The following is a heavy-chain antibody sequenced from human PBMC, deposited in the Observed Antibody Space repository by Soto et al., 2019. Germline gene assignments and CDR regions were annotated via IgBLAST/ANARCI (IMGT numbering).Heavy chain of an antibody. J-gene: IGHJ4*02. CDR2: ISYDGSNK. CDR1: GFTFSSYG. Sequence: PGGSLRLSCAASGFTFSSYGMHWVRQAPGKGLEWVAVISYDGSNKYYADSVKGRFTISRDNSKNTLYLQMNSLRAEETAVYYCARGERQQQRDYWGQGTLVTVSS. CDR3: ARGERQQQRDY. D-gene: IGHD6-13*01. V-gene: IGHV3-30*03.